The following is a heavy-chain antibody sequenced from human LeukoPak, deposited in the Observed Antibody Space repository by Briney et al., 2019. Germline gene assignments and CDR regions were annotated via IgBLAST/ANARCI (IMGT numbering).Heavy chain of an antibody. Sequence: EASVKASCKASGYTFTGYYMHWVRQAPGQGPEWMGWINPNSGGTNYAQKFQGRVTMTRDTSINTAYMELSSLRSDDTAVYYCARDHSPLTVAAANWFDPWGQGTLVTVSS. V-gene: IGHV1-2*02. CDR2: INPNSGGT. CDR3: ARDHSPLTVAAANWFDP. D-gene: IGHD6-13*01. CDR1: GYTFTGYY. J-gene: IGHJ5*02.